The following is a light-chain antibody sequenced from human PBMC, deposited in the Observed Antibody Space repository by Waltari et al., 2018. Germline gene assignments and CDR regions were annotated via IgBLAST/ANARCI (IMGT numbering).Light chain of an antibody. CDR2: EAS. CDR3: QQRSNWPRFT. V-gene: IGKV3-11*01. Sequence: VLTQSPATLSLSPGEKATLSCRANQSVNNYLAWYQEKPGQAPRLLIYEASNSATGIPGRFSGSGAGTDFTLTISSLEPEDFAVYYCQQRSNWPRFTFGPGTRVDIK. J-gene: IGKJ3*01. CDR1: QSVNNY.